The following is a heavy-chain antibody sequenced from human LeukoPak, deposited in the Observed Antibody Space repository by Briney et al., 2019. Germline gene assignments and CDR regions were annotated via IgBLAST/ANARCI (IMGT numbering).Heavy chain of an antibody. D-gene: IGHD1-26*01. CDR3: AKDLKVEWELLGISAFDI. J-gene: IGHJ3*02. CDR2: ISGSGGST. V-gene: IGHV3-23*01. CDR1: GFTFSSYW. Sequence: HPGGSLRLSCAASGFTFSSYWMTWVRQAPGKGLEWVSTISGSGGSTYYADSVKGRFTISRDNSKNTLYLQMNSLRAEDTAVYYCAKDLKVEWELLGISAFDIWGQGTMVTVSS.